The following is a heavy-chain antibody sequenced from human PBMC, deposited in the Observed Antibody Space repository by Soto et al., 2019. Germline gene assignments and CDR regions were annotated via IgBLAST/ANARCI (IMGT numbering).Heavy chain of an antibody. CDR3: ARVRNPAAGTGILYYYYYMDV. CDR1: GGTFSSYA. CDR2: IIPIFGTA. J-gene: IGHJ6*03. D-gene: IGHD6-13*01. Sequence: ASVKVSCKASGGTFSSYAIIWVRQAPGQGLEWMGGIIPIFGTANYAQKFQGRVTITADNSKNTLYLQMNSLRAEDTAVYYCARVRNPAAGTGILYYYYYMDVWGKGTTVTVSS. V-gene: IGHV1-69*06.